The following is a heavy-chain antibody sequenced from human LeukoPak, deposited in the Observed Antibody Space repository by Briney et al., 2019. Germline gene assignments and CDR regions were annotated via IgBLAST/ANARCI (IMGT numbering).Heavy chain of an antibody. J-gene: IGHJ3*02. D-gene: IGHD1-26*01. CDR1: GGSISSGGYY. CDR3: ARDWVGATTGRAFDI. CDR2: IYYSGST. Sequence: SETLSLTCTVSGGSISSGGYYWSWIRQHPGKGLEWIGYIYYSGSTYYNPSLKSRVTISVDTSKNQFSLKLSSVTAADTAVYYCARDWVGATTGRAFDIWGQGTMVTVSS. V-gene: IGHV4-31*03.